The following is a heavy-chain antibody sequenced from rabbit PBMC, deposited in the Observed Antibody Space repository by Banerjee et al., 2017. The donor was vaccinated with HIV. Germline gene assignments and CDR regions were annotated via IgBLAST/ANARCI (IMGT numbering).Heavy chain of an antibody. Sequence: QSLEESGGDLVKPGASLTLTCKASGFSLSSGNDMCWVRQAPGKGLEWIGCINSSSRNVVYASWATGRFTISKTSSTTVTLQMTSLTAADTATYFCARDNYDDYGDYDLWGPGTLVTVS. J-gene: IGHJ4*01. D-gene: IGHD2-1*01. CDR1: GFSLSSGND. CDR3: ARDNYDDYGDYDL. CDR2: INSSSRNV. V-gene: IGHV1S40*01.